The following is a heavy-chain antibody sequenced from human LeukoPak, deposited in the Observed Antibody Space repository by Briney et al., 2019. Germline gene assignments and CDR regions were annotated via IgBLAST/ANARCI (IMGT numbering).Heavy chain of an antibody. CDR2: ISGSGGLT. CDR1: GFTFSSYA. Sequence: PGGSLRLSCEASGFTFSSYAMSWVRQAPGKGLEWVSTISGSGGLTYYADSVNGRFTISRDNYKNTLFLQVNSLRAEDTGVYYCAKGIHGSLLRSLEFDYWGQGTLVTVSS. J-gene: IGHJ4*02. V-gene: IGHV3-23*01. D-gene: IGHD3-3*01. CDR3: AKGIHGSLLRSLEFDY.